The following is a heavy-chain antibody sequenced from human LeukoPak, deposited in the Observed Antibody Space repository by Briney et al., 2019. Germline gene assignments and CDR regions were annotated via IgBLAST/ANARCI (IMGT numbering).Heavy chain of an antibody. J-gene: IGHJ4*02. V-gene: IGHV3-7*01. Sequence: GGSLRLSCAATGFTFSGYWMSWVRQAPGKGLECVANIKQDGSEKYYVDSVKGRFTISRDNAKNSLYLQMNSLRAEDTAVYYCARDPYDGVGGFDYWGQGTLVTVSS. CDR2: IKQDGSEK. D-gene: IGHD3-22*01. CDR1: GFTFSGYW. CDR3: ARDPYDGVGGFDY.